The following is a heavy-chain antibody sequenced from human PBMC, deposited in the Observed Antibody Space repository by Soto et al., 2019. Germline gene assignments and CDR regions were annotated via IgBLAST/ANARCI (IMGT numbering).Heavy chain of an antibody. J-gene: IGHJ4*02. CDR1: GFIFSSYD. V-gene: IGHV3-48*03. CDR2: ISRSGRTI. CDR3: ARESGYSSSLDI. Sequence: LRLSCAASGFIFSSYDMNWVRQAPGKGLEWVSYISRSGRTIYFADSVKGRFTISRDNAKNSLYLQMNSLRAEDTALYYCARESGYSSSLDIWGQGTLVTVSS. D-gene: IGHD6-13*01.